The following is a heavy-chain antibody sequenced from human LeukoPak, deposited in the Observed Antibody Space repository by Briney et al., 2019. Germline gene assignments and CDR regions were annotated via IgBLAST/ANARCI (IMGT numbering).Heavy chain of an antibody. CDR3: ARQYSYSSQYYFDY. CDR2: IYHSGST. V-gene: IGHV4-30-2*01. J-gene: IGHJ4*02. CDR1: GGSISSGGYP. Sequence: SQTLSLTCAVSGGSISSGGYPWSWIRQPPGKGLEWIGYIYHSGSTYYNPSLKSRVTISVDRSKNQFSLKLSSVTAADTAVYYCARQYSYSSQYYFDYWGQGTLVTVSS. D-gene: IGHD5-18*01.